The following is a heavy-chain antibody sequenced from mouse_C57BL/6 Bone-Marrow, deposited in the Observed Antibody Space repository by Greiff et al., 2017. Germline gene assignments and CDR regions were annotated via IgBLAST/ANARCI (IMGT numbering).Heavy chain of an antibody. V-gene: IGHV5-9*04. J-gene: IGHJ2*01. CDR3: ATNYYGSSYGY. Sequence: EVQGVESGGGLVKPGGSLKLSCAASGFTFSSYTMSWVRQTPEKRLEWVATISGGGGNTYYPDSVKGRFTISRDNAKNTLYLQMSSLKSEDTAMYYCATNYYGSSYGYWGQGTTLTVSS. CDR2: ISGGGGNT. CDR1: GFTFSSYT. D-gene: IGHD1-1*01.